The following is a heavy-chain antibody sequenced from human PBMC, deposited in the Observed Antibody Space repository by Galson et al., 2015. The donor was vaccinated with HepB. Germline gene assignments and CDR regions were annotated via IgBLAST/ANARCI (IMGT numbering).Heavy chain of an antibody. CDR2: IYPGDSDT. CDR1: GYSFTSYW. J-gene: IGHJ4*02. CDR3: ARHQYPRETDRGFDY. D-gene: IGHD2/OR15-2a*01. V-gene: IGHV5-51*01. Sequence: QSGAEVKKPGESLKISCKGSGYSFTSYWIGWVRQMPGKGLEWMGIIYPGDSDTRYSPSFQGQVTISADKSISTAYLQWSSLKASDTAMYYCARHQYPRETDRGFDYWGQGTLVTVSS.